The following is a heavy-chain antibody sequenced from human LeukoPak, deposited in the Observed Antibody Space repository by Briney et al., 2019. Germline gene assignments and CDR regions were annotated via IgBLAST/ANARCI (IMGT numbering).Heavy chain of an antibody. CDR2: ISWNSGSI. CDR3: AKGITFGLYAFDI. D-gene: IGHD3-16*01. CDR1: GFTFDDYA. J-gene: IGHJ3*02. V-gene: IGHV3-9*01. Sequence: PGGSLRLSCAASGFTFDDYAMHWVRQAPGKGLEWVSGISWNSGSIGYADSVKGRFTISRDNAKNSLYLQMNSLRAEDTALYYCAKGITFGLYAFDIWGQGTMVTVSS.